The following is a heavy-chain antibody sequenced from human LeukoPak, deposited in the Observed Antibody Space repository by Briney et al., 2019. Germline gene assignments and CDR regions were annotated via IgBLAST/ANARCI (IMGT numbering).Heavy chain of an antibody. V-gene: IGHV4-39*01. CDR2: IYYSGST. CDR1: GGSIGSSSYY. Sequence: SETLSLTCTVSGGSIGSSSYYWGWIRQPPGKGLEWIGSIYYSGSTYYNPSLKSRVTISVDTSKNQFSLKLSSVTAADTAVYYCARCPTNFVWGSYRSRDYYFDYWGQGTLVTVSS. J-gene: IGHJ4*02. CDR3: ARCPTNFVWGSYRSRDYYFDY. D-gene: IGHD3-16*02.